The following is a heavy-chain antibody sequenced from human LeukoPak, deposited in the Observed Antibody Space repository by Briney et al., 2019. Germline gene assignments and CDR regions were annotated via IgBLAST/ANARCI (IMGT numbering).Heavy chain of an antibody. CDR1: GGSISSSSYY. V-gene: IGHV4-39*07. CDR2: IYYSGST. J-gene: IGHJ3*02. Sequence: SETLSLTCTVSGGSISSSSYYWGWIRQPPGKGLEWIGSIYYSGSTYYNPSLKSRVTISVDTSKNQFSLKLSSVTAADTAVYYCAREQTRIWFGGFPRGADAFDIWGQGTMVTVSS. D-gene: IGHD3-10*01. CDR3: AREQTRIWFGGFPRGADAFDI.